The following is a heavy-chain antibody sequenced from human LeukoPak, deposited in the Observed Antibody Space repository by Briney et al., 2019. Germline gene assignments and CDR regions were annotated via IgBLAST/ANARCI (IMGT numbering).Heavy chain of an antibody. CDR1: GYSFTSYW. D-gene: IGHD3-22*01. CDR3: ARHPEPHYYDSSGYYYDY. CDR2: IYPGDFDT. Sequence: GESLKISCKGSGYSFTSYWIGWVRQMPGKGLEWMGIIYPGDFDTRHSPSFQGQVTISAYKSISTAYLQWSSLKASDTAMYYCARHPEPHYYDSSGYYYDYWGQGTLVTVSS. J-gene: IGHJ4*02. V-gene: IGHV5-51*01.